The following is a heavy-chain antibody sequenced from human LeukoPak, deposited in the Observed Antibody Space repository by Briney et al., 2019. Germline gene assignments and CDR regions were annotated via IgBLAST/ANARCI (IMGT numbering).Heavy chain of an antibody. D-gene: IGHD3-16*01. CDR1: GFTFSSYA. V-gene: IGHV3-23*01. CDR2: IRGNGGST. Sequence: GRSLRLSCAASGFTFSSYAMSWVRQAAGKGREWVSAIRGNGGSTYYADSVKGRFTISRDNSKNTLYLQMNSLRAEDTAVYYCAKDDMITFGGVITYWGQGTLVTVSS. CDR3: AKDDMITFGGVITY. J-gene: IGHJ4*02.